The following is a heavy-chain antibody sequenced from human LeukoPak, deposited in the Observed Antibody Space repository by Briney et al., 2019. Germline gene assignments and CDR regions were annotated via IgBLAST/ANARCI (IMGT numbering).Heavy chain of an antibody. J-gene: IGHJ4*02. V-gene: IGHV4-39*07. CDR2: IYYSGST. Sequence: SDTLSLTCSVSGGSIGSSACYWGWVRQPPVKGLEWIGSIYYSGSTYYNPSLKSRVTISVDTSKNQFSLKLSSVTAADTAVYYCARAARTVGAYYYDSSGYRNPPDYWGQGTLVTVSS. CDR3: ARAARTVGAYYYDSSGYRNPPDY. D-gene: IGHD3-22*01. CDR1: GGSIGSSACY.